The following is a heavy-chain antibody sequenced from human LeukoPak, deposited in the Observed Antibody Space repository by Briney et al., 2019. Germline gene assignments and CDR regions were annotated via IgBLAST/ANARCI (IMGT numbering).Heavy chain of an antibody. D-gene: IGHD5-24*01. Sequence: PSQTLSLTCTVSGGSISSGGYYWSWIRQHPGKGLEWIGYIYYSGSTYYNPSLKSRVTISVDTSKNQFSLKLSSVTAADTAVYYCARAPKRWLQSSNAFDIWGQGTMVTVSS. CDR2: IYYSGST. V-gene: IGHV4-31*03. J-gene: IGHJ3*02. CDR3: ARAPKRWLQSSNAFDI. CDR1: GGSISSGGYY.